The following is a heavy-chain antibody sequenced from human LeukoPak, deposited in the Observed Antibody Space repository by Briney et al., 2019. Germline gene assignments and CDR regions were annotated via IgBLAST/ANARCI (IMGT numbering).Heavy chain of an antibody. J-gene: IGHJ4*02. D-gene: IGHD3-10*01. CDR2: IYYSGST. Sequence: SETLSLTCTVPGGSISSYYWSWIRQPPGKGLEWIGYIYYSGSTNYNPSLKSRVTISVDTSKNQFSLKLSSVTAADTAVYYCASHNTYYYGSGTMYYFDYWGQGTLVTVSS. CDR3: ASHNTYYYGSGTMYYFDY. V-gene: IGHV4-59*01. CDR1: GGSISSYY.